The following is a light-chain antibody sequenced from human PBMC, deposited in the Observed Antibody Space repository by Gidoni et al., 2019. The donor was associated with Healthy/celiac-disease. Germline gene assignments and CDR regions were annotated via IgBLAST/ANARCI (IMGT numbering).Light chain of an antibody. CDR3: QRNYSTPPT. CDR1: QSISSY. Sequence: DIQMTQSPSSLSASVGDRVTITCRASQSISSYINWYQQKPGKAPKLLIYAATSMKRGVPSRFSSSEARTDFTITISSQQHEDFTTYCCQRNYSTPPTFGQGTKLEIK. CDR2: AAT. J-gene: IGKJ2*01. V-gene: IGKV1-39*01.